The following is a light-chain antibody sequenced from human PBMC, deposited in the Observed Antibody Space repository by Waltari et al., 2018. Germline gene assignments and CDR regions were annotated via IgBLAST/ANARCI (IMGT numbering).Light chain of an antibody. CDR1: HTVDNL. CDR3: LQRGNWL. V-gene: IGKV3-11*01. J-gene: IGKJ4*01. Sequence: EIVLTQSPATLSLSPGERATLSCRAIHTVDNLLAWYQQKPGQPPRLLIYDTSTRATGTPARFSGSGSGADFTLTISSLEAEDFAVYYCLQRGNWLFGAGTRVEI. CDR2: DTS.